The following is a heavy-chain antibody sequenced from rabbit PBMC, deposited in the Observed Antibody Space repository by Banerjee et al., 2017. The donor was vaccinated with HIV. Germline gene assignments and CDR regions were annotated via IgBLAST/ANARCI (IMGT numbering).Heavy chain of an antibody. J-gene: IGHJ4*01. V-gene: IGHV1S45*01. Sequence: QEQLEESGGDLVKPEGSLTLTCTASGFSFSSYWICWVRQAPGKGLEWIGCIYTGDGDTYYASWVNGRFTISKTSSTAVTLQMTSLTAADTATYFCARGWSNSNLWGQGTLVTVS. CDR3: ARGWSNSNL. CDR2: IYTGDGDT. CDR1: GFSFSSYW.